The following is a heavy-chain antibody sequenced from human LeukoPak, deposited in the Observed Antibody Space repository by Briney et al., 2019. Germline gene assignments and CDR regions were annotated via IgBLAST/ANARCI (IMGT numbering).Heavy chain of an antibody. CDR3: ARGRVGATAQDY. D-gene: IGHD1-26*01. Sequence: SETLSLTCTVSGGSISSYYWSWIRQPPGKGLEWIGYIYHSGSTNYNPSLKSRVTISVDTSKNQFSLKLSSVTAADTAVYYCARGRVGATAQDYWGQGTLVTVSS. J-gene: IGHJ4*02. CDR2: IYHSGST. CDR1: GGSISSYY. V-gene: IGHV4-59*01.